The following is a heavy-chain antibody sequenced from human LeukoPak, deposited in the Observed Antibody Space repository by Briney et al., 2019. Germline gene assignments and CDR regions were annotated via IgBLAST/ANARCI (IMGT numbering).Heavy chain of an antibody. J-gene: IGHJ4*02. CDR2: IYYSGST. CDR1: GGSISSYY. D-gene: IGHD2/OR15-2a*01. V-gene: IGHV4-59*08. CDR3: ARFSGTDFDF. Sequence: PSETLSLTCTVSGGSISSYYWSWIRQPPGKGLEWIGYIYYSGSTNYNPSLKSRVTISVDTSKNQFSLKLSSVTAADTAVYYCARFSGTDFDFWGQGTLVTVSS.